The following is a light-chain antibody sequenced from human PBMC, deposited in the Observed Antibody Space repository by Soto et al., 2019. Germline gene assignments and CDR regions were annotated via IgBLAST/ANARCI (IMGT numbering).Light chain of an antibody. CDR2: AAS. J-gene: IGKJ4*01. CDR3: LQAYNYPLT. Sequence: IQLTQSPSFLSASVGDRFTITCRASQGIRNDLGCYQQKPGKAPKLLIYAASSLQSGVPSTFSGSGSGTDFTLTISSLQPEDFATYYCLQAYNYPLTFGGGTKVDIK. V-gene: IGKV1-6*01. CDR1: QGIRND.